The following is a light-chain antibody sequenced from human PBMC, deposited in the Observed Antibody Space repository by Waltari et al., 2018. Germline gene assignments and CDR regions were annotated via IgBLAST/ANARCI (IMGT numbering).Light chain of an antibody. Sequence: EIMLTQSPGTLSLSPGERATLSCRTSQGIGRSLAWYQQKPGQAPRLLIYGASSRATDIPDRFSGSGSGTDFSLTINRLEPEDSALYYCQHYVRLPVTFGQGTKVEIK. J-gene: IGKJ1*01. CDR2: GAS. V-gene: IGKV3-20*01. CDR1: QGIGRS. CDR3: QHYVRLPVT.